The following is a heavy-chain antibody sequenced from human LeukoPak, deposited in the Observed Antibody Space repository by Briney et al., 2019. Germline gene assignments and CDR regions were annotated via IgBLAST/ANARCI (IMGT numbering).Heavy chain of an antibody. CDR1: GFTFSTFA. CDR3: DRGAYEFWGGHPTQEAWVDS. D-gene: IGHD3-3*01. Sequence: GGSLRLSCAASGFTFSTFAMQWVRQAPGKGLEYVSGISSSGGSTYYASSVKGRFTISRDNSKNTLYLQMGSLRPDDMAVYYCDRGAYEFWGGHPTQEAWVDSWGEGILVTASS. CDR2: ISSSGGST. V-gene: IGHV3-64*01. J-gene: IGHJ5*01.